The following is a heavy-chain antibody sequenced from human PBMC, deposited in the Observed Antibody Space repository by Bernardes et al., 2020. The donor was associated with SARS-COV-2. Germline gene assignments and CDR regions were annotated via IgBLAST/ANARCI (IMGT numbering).Heavy chain of an antibody. J-gene: IGHJ3*02. CDR1: GYTFTGYY. Sequence: ASVKVSCKASGYTFTGYYIHWVRQAPGQGLEWMGWINPISGGTNYAQKFQGWVTMTRDTSISTAYMELSRLRSDDTAVYYCARGAYSLDRSGPRSVFDIWGQATMVTVSS. CDR2: INPISGGT. D-gene: IGHD3-22*01. CDR3: ARGAYSLDRSGPRSVFDI. V-gene: IGHV1-2*04.